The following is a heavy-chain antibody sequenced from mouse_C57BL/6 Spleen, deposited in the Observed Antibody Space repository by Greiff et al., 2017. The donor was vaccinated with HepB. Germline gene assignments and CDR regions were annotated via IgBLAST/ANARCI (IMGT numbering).Heavy chain of an antibody. D-gene: IGHD1-1*01. CDR3: ARNSYGSRDWYFDV. Sequence: VKVVESGPGLVQPSQSLSITCTVSGFSLTSYGVHWVRQSPGKGLEWLGVIWSGGSTDYNAAFISRLSTSKDNSKSQVFFKMNSLQADDTAIYYCARNSYGSRDWYFDVWGTGTTVTVSS. J-gene: IGHJ1*03. CDR1: GFSLTSYG. V-gene: IGHV2-2*01. CDR2: IWSGGST.